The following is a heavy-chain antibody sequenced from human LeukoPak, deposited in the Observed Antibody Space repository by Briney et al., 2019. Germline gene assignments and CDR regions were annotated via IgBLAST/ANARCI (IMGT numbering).Heavy chain of an antibody. CDR2: INHSGST. V-gene: IGHV4-34*01. D-gene: IGHD1-26*01. CDR1: DGSFSGYY. CDR3: ARDGSGSYLKSDY. J-gene: IGHJ4*02. Sequence: SETVSLTCAVYDGSFSGYYWSWLRQPPGKGLDGMGEINHSGSTNYNPSLKSRVTIPVDTHKNQFTLKLSSVTAADTAVYYCARDGSGSYLKSDYWGQGTLVTVSS.